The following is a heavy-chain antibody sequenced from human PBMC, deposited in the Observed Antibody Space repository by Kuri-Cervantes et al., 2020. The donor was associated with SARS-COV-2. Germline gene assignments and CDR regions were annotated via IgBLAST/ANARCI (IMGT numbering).Heavy chain of an antibody. CDR3: AGERGTDIVVVVNSYFDY. Sequence: SQTLSLTCAVSGGSISSGGYSWSWIRQPPGKGLEWIGYVYHSGSTYYNPSLKSRVTISVDRSKNQFSLKLSSVTAADTAVYYCAGERGTDIVVVVNSYFDYWGQGTLVTVSS. D-gene: IGHD2-15*01. V-gene: IGHV4-30-2*01. J-gene: IGHJ4*02. CDR1: GGSISSGGYS. CDR2: VYHSGST.